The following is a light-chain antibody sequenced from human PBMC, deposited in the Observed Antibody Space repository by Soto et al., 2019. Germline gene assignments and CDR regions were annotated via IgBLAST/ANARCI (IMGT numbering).Light chain of an antibody. CDR3: QHYGSSPIT. V-gene: IGKV3-20*01. CDR1: QSVGSN. CDR2: GAS. J-gene: IGKJ5*01. Sequence: EIVLTQSPCTLSFSPLERSTLSCRASQSVGSNLAWYQQKPGQAPRLLISGASSRATGIPDRFSGSGSGTDFTLTISRLEPEDFALYFCQHYGSSPITFGQGTRLEIK.